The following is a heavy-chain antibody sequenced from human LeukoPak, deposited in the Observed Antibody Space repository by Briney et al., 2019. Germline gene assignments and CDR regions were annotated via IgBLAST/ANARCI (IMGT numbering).Heavy chain of an antibody. CDR3: TTEEIVVVTANYGMDV. CDR2: IKSKTDGGTT. D-gene: IGHD2-21*02. CDR1: GFTVSSNY. V-gene: IGHV3-15*01. J-gene: IGHJ6*02. Sequence: GGSLRLSCAASGFTVSSNYMSWVRQAPGKGLEWVGRIKSKTDGGTTDYAAPVKGRFTISRDDSKNTLYLQMNSLKTEDTAVYYCTTEEIVVVTANYGMDVWGQGTTVTVSS.